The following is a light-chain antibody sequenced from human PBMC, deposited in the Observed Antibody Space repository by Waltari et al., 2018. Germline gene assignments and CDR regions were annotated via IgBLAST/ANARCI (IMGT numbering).Light chain of an antibody. V-gene: IGLV2-14*01. J-gene: IGLJ2*01. CDR2: DVT. Sequence: QSALTQPASVSGSPGQSIAISCTGTTSDIGYNKFVSWYQQNPGKAPQLVICDVTGRPSGVSDRLSGSKSGNTASLTISGLQAEDEADYYCSSYTSSRTLIFGGGTKVTV. CDR1: TSDIGYNKF. CDR3: SSYTSSRTLI.